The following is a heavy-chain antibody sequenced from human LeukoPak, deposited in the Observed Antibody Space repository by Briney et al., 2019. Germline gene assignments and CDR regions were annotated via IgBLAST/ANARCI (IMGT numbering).Heavy chain of an antibody. D-gene: IGHD3-10*01. Sequence: SETLSLTCTVSGGSISSSTYYWAWIRQPPGKGLEWIGSISYSGSTYYNPSLKSRVTISVDTSRNQFSLKLSSVTAADTAVYYCARDIKGYYYGSGSFWGRGTLVTVSS. CDR2: ISYSGST. V-gene: IGHV4-39*07. CDR1: GGSISSSTYY. CDR3: ARDIKGYYYGSGSF. J-gene: IGHJ4*02.